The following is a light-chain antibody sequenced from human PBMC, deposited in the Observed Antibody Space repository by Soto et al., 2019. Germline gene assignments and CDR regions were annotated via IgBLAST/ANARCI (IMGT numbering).Light chain of an antibody. CDR2: EVT. CDR3: ASHAGSSWV. J-gene: IGLJ3*02. CDR1: SSDIGAYNY. V-gene: IGLV2-8*01. Sequence: QSALTQPPSASGSPGQSVTISCTGTSSDIGAYNYVSWYQQHQGKAPKVMISEVTKRPSGVPDRFSGSKSGNTASLTVSGLQAEDEADYYCASHAGSSWVFGGGTKLTVL.